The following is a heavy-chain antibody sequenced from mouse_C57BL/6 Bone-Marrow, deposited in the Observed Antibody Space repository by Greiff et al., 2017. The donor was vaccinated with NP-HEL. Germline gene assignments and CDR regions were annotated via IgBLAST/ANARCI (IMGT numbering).Heavy chain of an antibody. V-gene: IGHV1-69*01. Sequence: VQLQQPGAELVMPGASVKLSCKASGYTFTSYWMHWVKQRPGQGLEWIGEIDPSDSYTNYNQKFKGKSTLTVDKSSSTAYMQLSSLTSEDYAVYYCARCGYWYFDVWGTGTTVTVSS. CDR2: IDPSDSYT. CDR1: GYTFTSYW. CDR3: ARCGYWYFDV. J-gene: IGHJ1*03.